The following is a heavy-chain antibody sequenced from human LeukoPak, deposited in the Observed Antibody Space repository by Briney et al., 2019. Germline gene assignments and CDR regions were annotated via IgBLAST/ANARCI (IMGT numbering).Heavy chain of an antibody. D-gene: IGHD2-2*02. CDR3: ARHSKHCSSTSCYMVLHAFDI. CDR1: GYSLTSYW. J-gene: IGHJ3*02. Sequence: GESLRISCKGSGYSLTSYWISWVRQMPGKGLERMGRIDPSDSYTNYSPSFQGHVTISADKSISTAYLQWSSLKASDTAMYYCARHSKHCSSTSCYMVLHAFDIWGQGTMVTVSS. V-gene: IGHV5-10-1*01. CDR2: IDPSDSYT.